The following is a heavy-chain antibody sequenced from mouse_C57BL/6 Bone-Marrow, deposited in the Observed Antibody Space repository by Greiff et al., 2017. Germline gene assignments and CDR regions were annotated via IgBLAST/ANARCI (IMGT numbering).Heavy chain of an antibody. V-gene: IGHV3-6*01. D-gene: IGHD1-1*01. J-gene: IGHJ2*01. CDR3: ARGNYGSISYFDY. CDR1: GYSITSGYY. Sequence: VQLQQSGPGLVKPSQSMSLTCSVTGYSITSGYYWNWIRQFPGNKLEWMGYISYEGSNNYNPSLKNRISIARDTSKNQFFLKLISVTTEDTATYSCARGNYGSISYFDYWGQGTTLTVSS. CDR2: ISYEGSN.